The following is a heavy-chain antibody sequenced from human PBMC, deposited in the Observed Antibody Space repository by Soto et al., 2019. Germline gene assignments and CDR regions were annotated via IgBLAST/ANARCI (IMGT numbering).Heavy chain of an antibody. D-gene: IGHD4-17*01. CDR2: IYYSGST. Sequence: SETLSLTCTVSGGSISSYYWSWIRQPPGKGLEWIGYIYYSGSTNYNPSLKSRVTISVDTSKNQFSLKLSSVTAADTAVYYCARGLPLLYGDYPPIDYWGQGTLVTVSS. J-gene: IGHJ4*02. CDR3: ARGLPLLYGDYPPIDY. CDR1: GGSISSYY. V-gene: IGHV4-59*01.